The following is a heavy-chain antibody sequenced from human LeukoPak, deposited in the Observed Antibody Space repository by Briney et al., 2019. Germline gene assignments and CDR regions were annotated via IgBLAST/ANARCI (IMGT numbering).Heavy chain of an antibody. J-gene: IGHJ4*02. CDR1: GYAFPSYW. CDR3: ARRKLAAAGTDFDY. Sequence: GESLKISCHGSGYAFPSYWIGWVRQRPGKGLEWMGHIFPSDSDTRYSPSFQGQVTISADKSISTAYLQWSSLKASDTAMYYCARRKLAAAGTDFDYWGQGTLVTVSS. V-gene: IGHV5-51*01. CDR2: IFPSDSDT. D-gene: IGHD6-13*01.